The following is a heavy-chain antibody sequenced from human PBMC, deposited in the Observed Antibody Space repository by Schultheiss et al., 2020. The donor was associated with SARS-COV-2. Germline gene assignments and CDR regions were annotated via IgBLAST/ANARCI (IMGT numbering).Heavy chain of an antibody. V-gene: IGHV3-30*03. CDR1: GFTFSSYG. CDR2: ISYDGSNK. Sequence: GGSLRLSCAASGFTFSSYGMHWVRQAPGKGLEWVAVISYDGSNKYYADSVKGRFTISRDNSKNTLYLQMNSLRAEDTAVYYCARDRTAMAQRGGWFDPWGQGTLVTVSS. J-gene: IGHJ5*02. D-gene: IGHD5-18*01. CDR3: ARDRTAMAQRGGWFDP.